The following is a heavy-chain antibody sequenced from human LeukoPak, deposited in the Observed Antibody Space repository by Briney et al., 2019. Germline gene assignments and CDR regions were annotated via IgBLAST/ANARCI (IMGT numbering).Heavy chain of an antibody. J-gene: IGHJ6*03. CDR3: ARDYSHYMDV. CDR1: GFTFSRYW. Sequence: GGSLRLSCAVSGFTFSRYWMAWVRQAPGKGLEWVANINQDGSEIHYVDSVKGRFTISRDNAENSLYLQMNSRRAEDTAVYHCARDYSHYMDVWGKGTTVTVSS. V-gene: IGHV3-7*01. CDR2: INQDGSEI.